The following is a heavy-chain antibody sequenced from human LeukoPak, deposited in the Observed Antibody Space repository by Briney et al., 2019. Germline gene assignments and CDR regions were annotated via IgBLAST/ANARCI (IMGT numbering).Heavy chain of an antibody. Sequence: GGSLRLSCVASGFTFSSSWMSWVRQGPGKGLEWVASINQDEIHYVDAVRGRFTISRDDAKNTLYLLMNSLGDEDTAVYYCGILPPGYWGQGTQVTVS. J-gene: IGHJ4*02. CDR3: GILPPGY. CDR2: INQDEI. V-gene: IGHV3-7*01. CDR1: GFTFSSSW. D-gene: IGHD2-8*02.